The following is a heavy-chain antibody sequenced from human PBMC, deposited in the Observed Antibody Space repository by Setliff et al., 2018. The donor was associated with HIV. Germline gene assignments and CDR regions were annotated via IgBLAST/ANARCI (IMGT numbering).Heavy chain of an antibody. V-gene: IGHV4-61*09. CDR2: IYTSGST. D-gene: IGHD1-26*01. J-gene: IGHJ3*02. Sequence: LSLTCTVSGGSINSGSCYWSWIRQPAGKGLEWIGHIYTSGSTNYNPSLKSRVTISVDTSKTQFSLRLNSLTATDTALYYCARASVGATGLYAFDIWGQGTVVT. CDR3: ARASVGATGLYAFDI. CDR1: GGSINSGSCY.